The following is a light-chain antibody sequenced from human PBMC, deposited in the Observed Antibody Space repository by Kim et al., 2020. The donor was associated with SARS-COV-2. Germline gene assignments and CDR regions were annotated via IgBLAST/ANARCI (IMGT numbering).Light chain of an antibody. CDR1: SLRSDY. CDR2: GKN. Sequence: ALGQTVRITCQGDSLRSDYASWYQQKPGQAPVLVFYGKNNRPSGIPDRFSGSYSGNTASLTITGAQAEDEADYYCNSRDSSDDQVIFGGGTQLTVL. CDR3: NSRDSSDDQVI. J-gene: IGLJ2*01. V-gene: IGLV3-19*01.